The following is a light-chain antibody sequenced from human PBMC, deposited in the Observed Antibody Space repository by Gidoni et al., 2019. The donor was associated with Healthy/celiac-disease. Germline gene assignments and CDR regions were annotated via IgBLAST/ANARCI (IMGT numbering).Light chain of an antibody. Sequence: EIVFTQSAGTLSLSPGERATLSCRASQSVSSSYLAWYQQKPGQAPRLLIYGASSRATGIPDRFSGSGSGTVFTLTISRLEPEDLAVYYCQQYGSSPPKYTFGQGTKLEIK. V-gene: IGKV3-20*01. CDR1: QSVSSSY. CDR2: GAS. J-gene: IGKJ2*01. CDR3: QQYGSSPPKYT.